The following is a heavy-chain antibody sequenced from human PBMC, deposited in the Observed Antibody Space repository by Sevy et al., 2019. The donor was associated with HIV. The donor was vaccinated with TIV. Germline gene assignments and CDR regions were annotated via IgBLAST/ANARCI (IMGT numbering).Heavy chain of an antibody. CDR3: TRWKAAQSIFDY. Sequence: LRLSCTASGFTFGDLSWVRQAPGKGLEWVAFLKSDVYGGTVDHAASVRGRFVISRDDSKTIAYLQMNDLKTEDTGVYYCTRWKAAQSIFDYWGQGALVTVSS. CDR2: LKSDVYGGTV. D-gene: IGHD6-13*01. CDR1: GFTFGD. J-gene: IGHJ4*02. V-gene: IGHV3-49*04.